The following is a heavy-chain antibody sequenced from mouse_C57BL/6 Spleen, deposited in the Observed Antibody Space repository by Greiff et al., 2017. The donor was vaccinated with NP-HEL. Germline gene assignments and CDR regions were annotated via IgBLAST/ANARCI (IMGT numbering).Heavy chain of an antibody. V-gene: IGHV5-4*01. Sequence: EVQLVESGGGLVKPGGSLKLSCAASGFTFSSYAMSWVRQTPEKRLEWVATISDGGSYTYYPDNVKGRFTISRDNAKNNLYLQMSHLKSEDTAMYYCAREGDGYYYWGQGTTLTVSS. CDR1: GFTFSSYA. CDR2: ISDGGSYT. D-gene: IGHD2-3*01. J-gene: IGHJ2*01. CDR3: AREGDGYYY.